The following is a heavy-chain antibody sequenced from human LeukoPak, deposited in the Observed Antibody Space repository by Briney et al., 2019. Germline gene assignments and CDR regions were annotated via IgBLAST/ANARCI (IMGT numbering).Heavy chain of an antibody. CDR1: GFTFRSYD. CDR3: VRGLPGGFAS. J-gene: IGHJ4*02. CDR2: VGTAGDT. Sequence: GGSLRLSCAAPGFTFRSYDTHWARQATGKGLEWVSGVGTAGDTYYSGSVKGRFTISRENAKNSLYLQMNSLRAGDTAVYYCVRGLPGGFASWGQGTLVTVSS. D-gene: IGHD3-16*01. V-gene: IGHV3-13*04.